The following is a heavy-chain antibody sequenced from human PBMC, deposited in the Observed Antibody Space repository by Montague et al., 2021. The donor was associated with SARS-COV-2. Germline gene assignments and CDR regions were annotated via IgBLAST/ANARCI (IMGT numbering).Heavy chain of an antibody. CDR1: GGQFIRSSHY. J-gene: IGHJ4*02. V-gene: IGHV4-39*07. D-gene: IGHD3-9*01. Sequence: SETLSLTCSVSGGQFIRSSHYWAWIRQAPGRGLEWIGNIYFSGSTNSNPSLRSRLTLSLDMSRAQFSLGLRAVTASDTALYYCVRAYPGVPDWDFFDSWGQGLLVAVSS. CDR3: VRAYPGVPDWDFFDS. CDR2: IYFSGST.